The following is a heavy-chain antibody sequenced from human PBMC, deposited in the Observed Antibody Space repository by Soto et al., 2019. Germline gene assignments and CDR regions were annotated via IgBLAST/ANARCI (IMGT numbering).Heavy chain of an antibody. CDR1: GGSISSYY. J-gene: IGHJ4*02. CDR3: AREGAYCGGDCHTYFDY. V-gene: IGHV4-59*01. CDR2: IYYSGST. Sequence: SETLSLTCTVSGGSISSYYWSWIRQPPGKGLEWIGYIYYSGSTNYNPSLKSRVTISVDTSKNQFSLKLSSVTAADTAVYYCAREGAYCGGDCHTYFDYWGQGTLVTVSS. D-gene: IGHD2-21*02.